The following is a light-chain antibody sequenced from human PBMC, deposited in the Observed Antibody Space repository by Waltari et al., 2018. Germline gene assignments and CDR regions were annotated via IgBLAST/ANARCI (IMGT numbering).Light chain of an antibody. J-gene: IGKJ3*01. CDR2: WAS. Sequence: DIVMTPSPDSLAVSLGERATIPCKSSQSVLYNSNNKNYLLWYQQKPGQPPRLLLYWASIRESGVPDRFTGSGSGTDFTLTISSLQAEDVAVYYCQQYFSPPFTFGPGTRVDIK. V-gene: IGKV4-1*01. CDR3: QQYFSPPFT. CDR1: QSVLYNSNNKNY.